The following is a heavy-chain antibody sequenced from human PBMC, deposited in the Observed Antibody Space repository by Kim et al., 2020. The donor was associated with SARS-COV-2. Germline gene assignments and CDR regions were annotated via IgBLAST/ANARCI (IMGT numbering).Heavy chain of an antibody. CDR2: IYYSGST. CDR1: GGSISSSSYY. V-gene: IGHV4-39*01. D-gene: IGHD6-13*01. Sequence: SETLSLTCTVSGGSISSSSYYWGWIRQPPGKGLEWIGSIYYSGSTYYNPSLKSRVTISVDTSKNQFSLKLSSVTAADTAVYYCARHVEGEGRWYSSSWDDAFDIWGQGTMVTVSS. J-gene: IGHJ3*02. CDR3: ARHVEGEGRWYSSSWDDAFDI.